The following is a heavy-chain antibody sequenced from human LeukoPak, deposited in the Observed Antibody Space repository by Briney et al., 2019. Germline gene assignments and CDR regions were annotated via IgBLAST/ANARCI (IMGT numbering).Heavy chain of an antibody. V-gene: IGHV3-11*01. D-gene: IGHD6-19*01. CDR2: ISADGTTI. CDR1: GFTFSDYY. J-gene: IGHJ4*02. CDR3: ARVLGYSTGWYYFDH. Sequence: GGSLRLSCAASGFTFSDYYMSWIRQAPGKGLEWMSYISADGTTIYYADSVKGRFTISRGNAKNSLYLQMNSLGVEDTAVYYCARVLGYSTGWYYFDHWGQGTLVTVSS.